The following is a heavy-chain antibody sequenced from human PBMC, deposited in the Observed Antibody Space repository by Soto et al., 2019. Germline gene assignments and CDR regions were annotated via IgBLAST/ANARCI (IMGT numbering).Heavy chain of an antibody. D-gene: IGHD2-21*01. CDR3: AGVASFRGMDL. CDR1: GDSVSSNSAA. J-gene: IGHJ6*02. CDR2: TYYRSKWYN. V-gene: IGHV6-1*01. Sequence: SQTLSLTCVISGDSVSSNSAAWIGIRQSPSRGLEWLGRTYYRSKWYNDYALSVTSRITINPDTSNHQFSLHLDSVIPEDTAVYYCAGVASFRGMDLWGQGTQVTVS.